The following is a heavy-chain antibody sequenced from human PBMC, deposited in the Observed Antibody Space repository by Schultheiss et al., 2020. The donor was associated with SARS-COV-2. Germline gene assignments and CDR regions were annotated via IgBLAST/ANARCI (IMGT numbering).Heavy chain of an antibody. Sequence: GGSLRLSCAASGFTVSSNYMSWVRQAPGKGLEWVAVIWYDGSNKYYADSVKGRFTISRDNSKNTLYLQMNSLRAEDTAVYYCARDRPYYGSGIDYWGQGTLVTVSS. V-gene: IGHV3-33*08. J-gene: IGHJ4*02. CDR2: IWYDGSNK. CDR1: GFTVSSNY. D-gene: IGHD3-10*01. CDR3: ARDRPYYGSGIDY.